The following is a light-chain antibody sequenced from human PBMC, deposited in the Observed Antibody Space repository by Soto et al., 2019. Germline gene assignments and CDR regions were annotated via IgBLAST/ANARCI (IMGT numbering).Light chain of an antibody. Sequence: NFMLTQPHSVSASPGKTVTISCTRSSGSIASNYVQWYQQRPGRSPTTVIYEDNHRPSGVPDRFSGSIDSSSNSASLTISGLKSEDEADYYRQSYDHSAVVFGEGTKLTVL. CDR2: EDN. CDR3: QSYDHSAVV. CDR1: SGSIASNY. J-gene: IGLJ2*01. V-gene: IGLV6-57*01.